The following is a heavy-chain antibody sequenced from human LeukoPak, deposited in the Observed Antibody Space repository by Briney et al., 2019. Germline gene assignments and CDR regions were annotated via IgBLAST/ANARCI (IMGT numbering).Heavy chain of an antibody. Sequence: GGSLRLSCAASGFTVSSNYMSWVRQAPGKGLEWVSVIYSGGSTYYADSVKGRFTISRDNSKNSLYLQMNSLRAEDTAVYYCAREMFWSGYFSNLHFDYWGQGALVTVSS. V-gene: IGHV3-66*01. CDR3: AREMFWSGYFSNLHFDY. CDR1: GFTVSSNY. CDR2: IYSGGST. J-gene: IGHJ4*02. D-gene: IGHD3-3*01.